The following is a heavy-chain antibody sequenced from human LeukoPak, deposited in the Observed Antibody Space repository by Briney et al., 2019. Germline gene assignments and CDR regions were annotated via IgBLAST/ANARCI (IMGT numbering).Heavy chain of an antibody. CDR1: GASVSSTDYY. CDR2: MSMSGTS. CDR3: AADPLWSAGAY. D-gene: IGHD2-21*01. Sequence: SETLSLTCTVSGASVSSTDYYWSWIRQPAGKGPEWIGRMSMSGTSNYNPSLKSRATISADTSKNQFFLKFSSVTAADTAMYYCAADPLWSAGAYWGQGMLVTVSS. J-gene: IGHJ4*02. V-gene: IGHV4-61*02.